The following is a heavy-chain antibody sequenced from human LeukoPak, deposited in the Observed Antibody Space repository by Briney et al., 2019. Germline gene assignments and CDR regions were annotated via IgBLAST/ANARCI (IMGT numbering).Heavy chain of an antibody. D-gene: IGHD3-3*01. Sequence: PGGSLRLSCAASGFHFSTYGMNWVRQAPGEGLEWVSYISSGSTTIHYADSVKGRFTISRDNTRNSLFLQMSSLRVEDTAVYFCARVPDDPWSGYFFDCWGQGTLVTVSS. V-gene: IGHV3-48*01. CDR1: GFHFSTYG. CDR3: ARVPDDPWSGYFFDC. J-gene: IGHJ4*02. CDR2: ISSGSTTI.